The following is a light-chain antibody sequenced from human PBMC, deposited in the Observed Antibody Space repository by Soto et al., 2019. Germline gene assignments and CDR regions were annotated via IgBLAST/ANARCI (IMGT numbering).Light chain of an antibody. CDR1: QGISSY. J-gene: IGKJ3*01. Sequence: DIQLTQSPSFLSASVGDRVTITCRASQGISSYLAWYQQKPGKAPKLLIYAASTLQSGVPSRFSGSGSGTEFTLTISSLQHEYFATYYCQQLNSYPRTFGTGTKVDIK. V-gene: IGKV1-9*01. CDR3: QQLNSYPRT. CDR2: AAS.